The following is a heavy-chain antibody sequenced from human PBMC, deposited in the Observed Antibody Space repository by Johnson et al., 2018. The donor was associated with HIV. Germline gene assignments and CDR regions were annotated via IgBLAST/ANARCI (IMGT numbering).Heavy chain of an antibody. CDR1: GFTFSSYA. Sequence: QVQLVESGGGLVQPGGSLRLSCAASGFTFSSYAMHWVRQAPGTGLEWVAVISYDGSNKYYADSVKGRFTISRDNSKNTLYLQMNSLRAEDTAVYYCAKGEDGSHDAFDIWGQGTVVTVSS. J-gene: IGHJ3*02. CDR2: ISYDGSNK. V-gene: IGHV3-30-3*01. CDR3: AKGEDGSHDAFDI. D-gene: IGHD1-14*01.